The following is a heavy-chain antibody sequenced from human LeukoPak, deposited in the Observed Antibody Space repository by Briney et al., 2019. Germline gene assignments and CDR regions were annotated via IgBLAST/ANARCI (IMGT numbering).Heavy chain of an antibody. Sequence: ASVKVSCKVSGYTLTELSMHWVRQAPGKGLEWMGGFDPEDGETIYAQKFQGRVTMTEDTSTDTAYMELSSLRSEDTAVYYCARDGNYYYDSSPGYMDVWGKGTTVTVSS. D-gene: IGHD3-22*01. CDR1: GYTLTELS. V-gene: IGHV1-24*01. J-gene: IGHJ6*03. CDR2: FDPEDGET. CDR3: ARDGNYYYDSSPGYMDV.